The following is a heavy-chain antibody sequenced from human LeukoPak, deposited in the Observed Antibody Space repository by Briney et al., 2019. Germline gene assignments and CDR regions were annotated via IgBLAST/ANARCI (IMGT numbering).Heavy chain of an antibody. J-gene: IGHJ4*02. CDR2: TYYRSKWYN. Sequence: SQTLSLTCAVSGDSVSSNSAAWNWIRQSPSRGLEWLGRTYYRSKWYNDYAVSVKSRITINPDTAKNQFSLQLNSVTPEDTAVCYCARGGPWMYYDFWSGLDYWGQGTLVTVSS. D-gene: IGHD3-3*01. CDR3: ARGGPWMYYDFWSGLDY. V-gene: IGHV6-1*01. CDR1: GDSVSSNSAA.